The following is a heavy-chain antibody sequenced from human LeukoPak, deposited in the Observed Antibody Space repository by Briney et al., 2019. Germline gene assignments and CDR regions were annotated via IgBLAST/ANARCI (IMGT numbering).Heavy chain of an antibody. J-gene: IGHJ4*02. CDR1: GGSFSGYY. V-gene: IGHV4-34*01. CDR3: ARGRITMVRGVTIDY. D-gene: IGHD3-10*01. CDR2: INHSGST. Sequence: SETLSLTCAVYGGSFSGYYWSWIRQPPGKGLEWIGEINHSGSTNYNQSLKSRVTISVDTSKNQFSLKLSSVTAADTAVYYCARGRITMVRGVTIDYWGQGTLVTVSS.